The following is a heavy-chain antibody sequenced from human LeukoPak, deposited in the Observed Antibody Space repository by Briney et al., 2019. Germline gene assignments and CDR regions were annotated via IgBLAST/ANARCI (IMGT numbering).Heavy chain of an antibody. D-gene: IGHD1-1*01. Sequence: PGGSLRLSCTASGFTFSSYSLNWVRQAPGKGREWVSSVSTGSNYIYYADSVKGRFTISRDNDKNSLYLQMNSLRVEDTAVYYCARVYRDYMDVWGKGTTVTVSS. CDR1: GFTFSSYS. CDR2: VSTGSNYI. CDR3: ARVYRDYMDV. V-gene: IGHV3-21*01. J-gene: IGHJ6*03.